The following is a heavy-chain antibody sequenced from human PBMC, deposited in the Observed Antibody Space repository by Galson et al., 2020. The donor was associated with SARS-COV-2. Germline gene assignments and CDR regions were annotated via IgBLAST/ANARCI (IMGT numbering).Heavy chain of an antibody. Sequence: ASVKVSCKASNYTFTNYGITWVRQAPGQGLEWMGWINPNNGNINYAPRFQGRVTMTTDTYTSTAYMEVRSLTSDDAATYYCARLPPTSGDAFDVWGQGTKVTVSS. CDR1: NYTFTNYG. V-gene: IGHV1-18*04. J-gene: IGHJ3*01. CDR3: ARLPPTSGDAFDV. CDR2: INPNNGNI. D-gene: IGHD6-6*01.